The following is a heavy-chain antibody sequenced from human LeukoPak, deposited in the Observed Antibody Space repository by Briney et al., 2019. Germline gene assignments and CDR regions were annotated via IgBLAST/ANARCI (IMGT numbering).Heavy chain of an antibody. J-gene: IGHJ3*02. D-gene: IGHD5-12*01. V-gene: IGHV3-23*01. CDR3: AKDIGIVAYDAFEM. CDR1: GFTFSGYG. Sequence: GGSLRLSCAASGFTFSGYGMHWARQAPGQGLEWVSSISGSGRSTFYADPVKGRFSVSRDNSKNTVYLEMNSLRAEDTAVYYCAKDIGIVAYDAFEMWGQGTMVTVSS. CDR2: ISGSGRST.